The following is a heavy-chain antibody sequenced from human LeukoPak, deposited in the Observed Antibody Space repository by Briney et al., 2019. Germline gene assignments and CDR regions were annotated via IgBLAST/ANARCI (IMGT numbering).Heavy chain of an antibody. J-gene: IGHJ4*02. CDR2: IYYTGTT. Sequence: SETLSLTCTVSGGPISPYYWSWIRQPPGKGLDWIGFIYYTGTTSYNPSLKSRVTISLDTSKNQFSLRLSSVTAADTAIFYCARYLSSGLDYWGQGTLVTVSS. CDR3: ARYLSSGLDY. V-gene: IGHV4-59*08. CDR1: GGPISPYY. D-gene: IGHD6-19*01.